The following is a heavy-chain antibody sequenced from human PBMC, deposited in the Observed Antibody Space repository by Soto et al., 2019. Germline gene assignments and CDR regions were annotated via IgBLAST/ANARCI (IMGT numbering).Heavy chain of an antibody. Sequence: GSLRLSCAASWFTFISYAMSWVLQAPWKWLEWVSAISSSGGSTYYADPVKGRFTISRDNSKNTLYLQMNSLRAEDTAVYYCAKVNPSYYDSSGYHNWFDPWGQGTLVTVSS. D-gene: IGHD3-22*01. J-gene: IGHJ5*02. CDR3: AKVNPSYYDSSGYHNWFDP. CDR2: ISSSGGST. V-gene: IGHV3-23*01. CDR1: WFTFISYA.